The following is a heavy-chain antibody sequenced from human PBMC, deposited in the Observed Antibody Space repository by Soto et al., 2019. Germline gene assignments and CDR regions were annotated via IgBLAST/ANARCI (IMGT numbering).Heavy chain of an antibody. D-gene: IGHD2-21*01. J-gene: IGHJ3*02. V-gene: IGHV5-51*01. Sequence: GESLKISCKGSGYSFTNYWIAWVRQMPGQGLEWMGIIYPGDSDTTYNPSVQGHVAISVDKSISTAYLQWASLEASDTAMYYCARQKLWMATINNDAFDIWGQGTMVTVSS. CDR2: IYPGDSDT. CDR3: ARQKLWMATINNDAFDI. CDR1: GYSFTNYW.